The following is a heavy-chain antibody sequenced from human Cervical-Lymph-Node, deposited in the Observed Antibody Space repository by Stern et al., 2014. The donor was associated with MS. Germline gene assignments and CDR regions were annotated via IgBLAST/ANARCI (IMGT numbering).Heavy chain of an antibody. Sequence: VHLVQSGGGVVQPGRSVSVSCEASGFTFSSYAMTWVRQAPGQGLEWVACVSYDGTQRNSTDSVKSRFTISRDNSKNTLYLHMHSRRDEDASVYFCARGGRGVGLEYWGQGALVTVSS. CDR1: GFTFSSYA. D-gene: IGHD3-10*01. V-gene: IGHV3-30*10. CDR2: VSYDGTQR. J-gene: IGHJ4*02. CDR3: ARGGRGVGLEY.